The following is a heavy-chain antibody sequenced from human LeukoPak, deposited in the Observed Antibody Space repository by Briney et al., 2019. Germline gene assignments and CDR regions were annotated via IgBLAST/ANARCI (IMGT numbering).Heavy chain of an antibody. CDR1: GFPFSGNA. CDR3: AKDLSWWVTADY. V-gene: IGHV3-23*01. Sequence: GGSLRLSCAASGFPFSGNAMSWVRQAPGRGLEWVSGVGGDEKAHYADFVRGRFTISRDNSKKTVYLQMNSLTVEDTAVYYCAKDLSWWVTADYWGQGVLATVSS. CDR2: VGGDEKA. D-gene: IGHD2-21*02. J-gene: IGHJ4*02.